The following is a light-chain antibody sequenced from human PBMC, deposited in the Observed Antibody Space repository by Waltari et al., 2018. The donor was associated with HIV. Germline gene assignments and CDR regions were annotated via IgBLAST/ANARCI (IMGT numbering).Light chain of an antibody. CDR1: PFPAKF. J-gene: IGLJ3*02. CDR2: DDT. V-gene: IGLV3-10*01. Sequence: LDLPHPPSVSVSPGKTAGTTCLGIPFPAKFVYWYQQQSGQAPVLVIFDDTRRPSGIPERFSGSSSGTVATLTITGAQVEDEADYYCYSSDSSGDVWVFGGGTRLTVL. CDR3: YSSDSSGDVWV.